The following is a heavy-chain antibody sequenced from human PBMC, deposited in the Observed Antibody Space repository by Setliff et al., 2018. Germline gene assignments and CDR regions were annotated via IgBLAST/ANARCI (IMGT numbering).Heavy chain of an antibody. J-gene: IGHJ4*02. CDR2: IKSKTDGGTT. V-gene: IGHV3-15*01. CDR3: ARGPRDGYNSGLDY. CDR1: GFTFSNAW. Sequence: GGSLRLSCAASGFTFSNAWMSWVRQAPGKGLEWVGRIKSKTDGGTTDYAAPVKGRFTISRPDSEISMYLQMNSLETEDTAVYFCARGPRDGYNSGLDYWGQGALVTVSS. D-gene: IGHD5-12*01.